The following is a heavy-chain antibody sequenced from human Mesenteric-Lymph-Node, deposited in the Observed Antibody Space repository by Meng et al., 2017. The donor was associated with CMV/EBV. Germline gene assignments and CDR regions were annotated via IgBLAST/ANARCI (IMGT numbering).Heavy chain of an antibody. V-gene: IGHV3-20*04. CDR2: ISWNGGST. J-gene: IGHJ4*02. Sequence: GESLKISCAASGFTFDDYGMSWVRQAPGKGLEWVSGISWNGGSTAYADSVKGRFTISRDNAKNSLYLQMNSLRAEDTAVYYCATGWEQGYWGQGTLVTVSS. D-gene: IGHD1-26*01. CDR3: ATGWEQGY. CDR1: GFTFDDYG.